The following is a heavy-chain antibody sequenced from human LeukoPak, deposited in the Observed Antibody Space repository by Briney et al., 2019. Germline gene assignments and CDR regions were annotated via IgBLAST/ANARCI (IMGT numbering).Heavy chain of an antibody. D-gene: IGHD2-2*01. Sequence: SVKVSCKASGGTFSSYAISWVRQAPGQGLEWMGGIIPIFGTANYAQKFQGRVTITADESTSTAYMELSSLRSEDTAVYYCAIGYCSSTSCYDHGYFDYWGQGTLVTVSS. J-gene: IGHJ4*02. CDR1: GGTFSSYA. CDR3: AIGYCSSTSCYDHGYFDY. CDR2: IIPIFGTA. V-gene: IGHV1-69*01.